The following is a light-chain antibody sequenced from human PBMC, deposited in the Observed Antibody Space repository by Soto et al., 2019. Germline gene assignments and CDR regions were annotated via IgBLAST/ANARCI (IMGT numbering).Light chain of an antibody. CDR3: QKYNTAPLT. J-gene: IGKJ4*01. V-gene: IGKV1-27*01. CDR1: KGISNY. Sequence: DIQMTQSPSSLSASIGDRVTIACRATKGISNYLAWYQQKPGQAPKLLIYGSSTLQSGVPSRFSGSGSGTDFTLTISRLQPEDVATYYCQKYNTAPLTFGGGTKVEIK. CDR2: GSS.